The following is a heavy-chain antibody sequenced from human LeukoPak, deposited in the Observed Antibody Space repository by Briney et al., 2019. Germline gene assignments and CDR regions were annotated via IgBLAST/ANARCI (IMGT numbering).Heavy chain of an antibody. CDR3: ARVVGYCSGGSCSSDWFDP. Sequence: GASVKVSCKASGGTFSSYAISWVRQAPGQGLEWMGGIIPIFGTANYAQKFQGRVTITADKSTSTAYMELSSLRSEDTAVYYCARVVGYCSGGSCSSDWFDPWGQGTLVTVSS. D-gene: IGHD2-15*01. CDR1: GGTFSSYA. J-gene: IGHJ5*02. V-gene: IGHV1-69*06. CDR2: IIPIFGTA.